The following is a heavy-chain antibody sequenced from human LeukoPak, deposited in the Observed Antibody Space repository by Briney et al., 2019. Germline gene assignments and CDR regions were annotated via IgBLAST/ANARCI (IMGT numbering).Heavy chain of an antibody. CDR2: ISGSGGST. D-gene: IGHD1-1*01. J-gene: IGHJ4*02. Sequence: PGGSLRLSCAASGFTFSSYAMSWVRQAPGKGLEWVSAISGSGGSTYYADSVKGRFTISRDNAKNSLDLQMNSLRAEDTAVYYCARGWIGPLVRLQLFDYWGQGTLVTVSS. CDR1: GFTFSSYA. V-gene: IGHV3-23*01. CDR3: ARGWIGPLVRLQLFDY.